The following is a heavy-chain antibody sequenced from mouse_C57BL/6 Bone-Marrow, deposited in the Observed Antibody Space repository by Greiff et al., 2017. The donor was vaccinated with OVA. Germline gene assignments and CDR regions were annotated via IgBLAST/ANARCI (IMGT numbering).Heavy chain of an antibody. V-gene: IGHV5-6*01. Sequence: EVTVVESGGDLVKPGGSLKLSCAASGFTFSSYGMSWVRQTQDTRLEWVAPISSGGSYTYYPDSVQGRFTISRDNAKNTLYLQMSSLKTVDTAMYYCARLLWLPRVAYWGQGTLVTVSA. D-gene: IGHD2-2*01. CDR3: ARLLWLPRVAY. J-gene: IGHJ3*01. CDR1: GFTFSSYG. CDR2: ISSGGSYT.